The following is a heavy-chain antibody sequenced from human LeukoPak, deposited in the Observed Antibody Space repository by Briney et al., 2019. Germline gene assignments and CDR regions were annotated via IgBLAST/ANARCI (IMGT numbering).Heavy chain of an antibody. D-gene: IGHD3-22*01. CDR2: IYYSGNT. CDR1: GGSIRSTTYY. CDR3: ARAPHFFDTSGSRYYFDY. J-gene: IGHJ4*02. Sequence: SETLSLTCSVSGGSIRSTTYYWGWIRQPPGKGLEWIGSIYYSGNTYYSPSLMSRVTISVDTSKNQFSLNLSSVTAADTAVYFCARAPHFFDTSGSRYYFDYWGQGALVTVSS. V-gene: IGHV4-39*07.